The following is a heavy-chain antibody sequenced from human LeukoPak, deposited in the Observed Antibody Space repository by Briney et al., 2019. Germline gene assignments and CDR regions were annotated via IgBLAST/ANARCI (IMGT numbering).Heavy chain of an antibody. CDR1: GGSFSDYL. D-gene: IGHD3-10*01. V-gene: IGHV4-34*01. J-gene: IGHJ6*03. Sequence: PSETLSLTCAVNGGSFSDYLWTWIRQSPGKGLDWIGEINQGGRTNFNPSLKSRVTISADRSKYHFSLTLRSVTAADTAVYYCARGKRVWFGELMTSFSYFYIDVWGRGTTVIVSS. CDR2: INQGGRT. CDR3: ARGKRVWFGELMTSFSYFYIDV.